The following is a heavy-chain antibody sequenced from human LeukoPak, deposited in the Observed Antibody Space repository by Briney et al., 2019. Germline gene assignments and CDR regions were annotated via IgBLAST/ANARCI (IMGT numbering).Heavy chain of an antibody. V-gene: IGHV1-8*01. CDR2: MNPNSGNT. CDR3: ARVKTTKITMIVVVIRSYGMDV. D-gene: IGHD3-22*01. J-gene: IGHJ6*02. Sequence: ASVKVSCKASGYTFTSYDINWERQATGQGLEWMGCMNPNSGNTGYAQKFQGRVTMTRNTSISTAYMELRSLRSKDTAVYYYARVKTTKITMIVVVIRSYGMDVWGQGTTVTVSS. CDR1: GYTFTSYD.